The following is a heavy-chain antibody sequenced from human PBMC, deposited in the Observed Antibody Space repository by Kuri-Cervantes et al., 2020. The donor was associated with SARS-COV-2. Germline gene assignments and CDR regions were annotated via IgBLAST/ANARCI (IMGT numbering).Heavy chain of an antibody. D-gene: IGHD1-1*01. Sequence: GESLKISCAASGFTFSSYAMHLVRQAPGKGLVWVSRINPDGSYTNNADSVKGRFTPSRDNAKNMLFLQMNSLRAEDTAVYYCVRDGDHWNFDYWGQGTLVT. V-gene: IGHV3-74*01. CDR1: GFTFSSYA. CDR3: VRDGDHWNFDY. J-gene: IGHJ4*02. CDR2: INPDGSYT.